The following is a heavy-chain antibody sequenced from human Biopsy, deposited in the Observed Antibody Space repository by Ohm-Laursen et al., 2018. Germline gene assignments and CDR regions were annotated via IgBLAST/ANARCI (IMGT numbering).Heavy chain of an antibody. CDR1: GGSINSGGHF. D-gene: IGHD1-7*01. CDR3: ARGPKRLTGTSYFED. J-gene: IGHJ4*02. V-gene: IGHV4-31*01. Sequence: SQTLSLTCGVSGGSINSGGHFWGWVRQSPGKGLEWIGYIYDNGDTYYNPSLMSLVSISADTSKNQFSLRLTSVTAADTAVYYCARGPKRLTGTSYFEDWGRGILVTVSS. CDR2: IYDNGDT.